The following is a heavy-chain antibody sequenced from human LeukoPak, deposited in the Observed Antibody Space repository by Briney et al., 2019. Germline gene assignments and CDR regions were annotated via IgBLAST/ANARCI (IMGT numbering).Heavy chain of an antibody. J-gene: IGHJ4*02. CDR3: ARGSALQGARFPFAY. Sequence: ASVKVSCKASGYTFTDYYMHWVRQAPGQRLEWMGWINPNIGDTKYAQNFQDRVTMTRDTSISTAYVELSGLTSDDTALYYCARGSALQGARFPFAYWGQGTLVTVSS. CDR1: GYTFTDYY. D-gene: IGHD1-26*01. V-gene: IGHV1-2*02. CDR2: INPNIGDT.